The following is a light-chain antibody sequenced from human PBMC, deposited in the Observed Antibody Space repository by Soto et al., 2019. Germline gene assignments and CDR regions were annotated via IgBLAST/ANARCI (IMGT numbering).Light chain of an antibody. CDR1: SSDVGAYNY. V-gene: IGLV2-14*01. CDR3: TSYTSTTTPYV. CDR2: EVS. J-gene: IGLJ1*01. Sequence: QSALTQPASVSGSPGQSITISCTGTSSDVGAYNYVSWYQQHPGKPPKLMIYEVSRRPSGVSDRFSGSKSGSTASLTIYGLQAEDEADYSCTSYTSTTTPYVFGTGTKLTVL.